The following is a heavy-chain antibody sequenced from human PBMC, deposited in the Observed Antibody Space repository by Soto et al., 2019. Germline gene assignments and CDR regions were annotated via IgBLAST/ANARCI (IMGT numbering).Heavy chain of an antibody. D-gene: IGHD4-17*01. CDR3: TRALDYGDWKIDY. CDR2: IRSKANSYAT. Sequence: EVQLVESGGGLVQPGGSRKLSCAASGFTFSGSAMHWVRQASGKGLEWVGRIRSKANSYATAYAASVKGRFTISRDDSKNTAYLQMNSLKTEDTAVYYCTRALDYGDWKIDYWGQGTLVTVSS. V-gene: IGHV3-73*01. CDR1: GFTFSGSA. J-gene: IGHJ4*02.